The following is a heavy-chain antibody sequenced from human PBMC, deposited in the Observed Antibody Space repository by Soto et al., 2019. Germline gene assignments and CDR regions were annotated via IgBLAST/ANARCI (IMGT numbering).Heavy chain of an antibody. V-gene: IGHV3-30*18. J-gene: IGHJ4*02. D-gene: IGHD3-22*01. CDR1: GFTFSSYG. CDR3: AKDHPSYFYDSSGYFDY. Sequence: QVLLVESGGGVVQPGRSLRLSCAASGFTFSSYGIHWVRQAPGKGLEWVAVISYDGSNKYYADSVKGRFTISRDNSKNTLYLQMNSLRAGDTAVYYCAKDHPSYFYDSSGYFDYWGQGTLVTVSS. CDR2: ISYDGSNK.